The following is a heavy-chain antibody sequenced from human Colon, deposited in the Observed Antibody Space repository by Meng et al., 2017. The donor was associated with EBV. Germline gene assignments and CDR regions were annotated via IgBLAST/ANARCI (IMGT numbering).Heavy chain of an antibody. V-gene: IGHV4-30-2*01. Sequence: LLLQEADSGLVQPSPSLSLTCAVSGDSISSGDYSWSWIRQPAGQGLEWIGYIYHGGTTYNTSLKSRVTISVDNSKNQFSLRLTSVTAADTAVYYCARGPYCGGDCYWFDPWGQGTLVTVSS. D-gene: IGHD2-21*02. CDR3: ARGPYCGGDCYWFDP. CDR1: GDSISSGDYS. CDR2: IYHGGTT. J-gene: IGHJ5*02.